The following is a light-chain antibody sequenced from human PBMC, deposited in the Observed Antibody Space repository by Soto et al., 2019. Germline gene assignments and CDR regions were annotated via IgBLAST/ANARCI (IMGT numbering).Light chain of an antibody. CDR2: GAS. J-gene: IGKJ1*01. CDR1: QSVSSN. CDR3: QQYKSYSGT. Sequence: EVVMTQSPATLSVSPGERATLSCRASQSVSSNLAWYQQKPGQAPRLLIYGASTRATGIPARFSGSGSGTEFTLTISSLQSEDFATYYCQQYKSYSGTFGQGTKVDIK. V-gene: IGKV3-15*01.